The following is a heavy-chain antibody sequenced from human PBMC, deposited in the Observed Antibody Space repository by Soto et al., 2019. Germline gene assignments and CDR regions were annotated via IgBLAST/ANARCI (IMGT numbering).Heavy chain of an antibody. Sequence: GASVKVSCKASGGTFSSYAISWVRQAPGQGLEWMGGIIPIFGTANYAQKFQGRVTITADESTSTAYMELSSLRSEDTAVYYCAREIKVKRAFDIWGQGTMVTVSS. CDR1: GGTFSSYA. CDR3: AREIKVKRAFDI. D-gene: IGHD2-21*01. J-gene: IGHJ3*02. V-gene: IGHV1-69*13. CDR2: IIPIFGTA.